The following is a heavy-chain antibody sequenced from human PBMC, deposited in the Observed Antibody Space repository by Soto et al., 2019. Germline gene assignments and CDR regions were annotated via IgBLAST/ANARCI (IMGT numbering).Heavy chain of an antibody. D-gene: IGHD3-3*01. CDR2: ISGGGIST. Sequence: GGSLRLSCAASGFTFGSYAMRWVRQAPGKGLEWVSTISGGGISTYYADSVKGRVTISRDNSKNMVYLQMNSLRAEDTAVYYCAKDYGGYYRPIDYWGQGTLVTVSS. CDR1: GFTFGSYA. J-gene: IGHJ4*02. CDR3: AKDYGGYYRPIDY. V-gene: IGHV3-23*01.